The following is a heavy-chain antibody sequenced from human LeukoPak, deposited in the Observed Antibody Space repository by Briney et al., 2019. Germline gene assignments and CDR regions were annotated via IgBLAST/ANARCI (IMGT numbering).Heavy chain of an antibody. CDR3: ARRDYNSGENN. CDR1: GYSFTNYW. J-gene: IGHJ4*02. V-gene: IGHV5-51*01. D-gene: IGHD3-10*01. Sequence: GESLKISCKGSGYSFTNYWIDWVRQMPGKGLEWMGIIYPGDSDTRYSPSFQGQVTISVDKSISTAYLQWSSLKASDTAVYYCARRDYNSGENNWGQGTLVTVSS. CDR2: IYPGDSDT.